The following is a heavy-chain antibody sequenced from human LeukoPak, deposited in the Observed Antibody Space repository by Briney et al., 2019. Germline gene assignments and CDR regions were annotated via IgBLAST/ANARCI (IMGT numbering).Heavy chain of an antibody. Sequence: PGGFLKLSCAAFGFTFSSYSMNWVRQAPGKGLALVSSISSSSSYIYYADSVEGRFTISRDNAKNSLYLQMNSLRAEDTAVYYCARDDPTGTTGQDYWGQGTLVTVSS. J-gene: IGHJ4*02. CDR3: ARDDPTGTTGQDY. V-gene: IGHV3-21*01. D-gene: IGHD1-1*01. CDR1: GFTFSSYS. CDR2: ISSSSSYI.